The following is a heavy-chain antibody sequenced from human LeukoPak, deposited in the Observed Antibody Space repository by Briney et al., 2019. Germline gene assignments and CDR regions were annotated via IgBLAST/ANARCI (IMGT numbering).Heavy chain of an antibody. J-gene: IGHJ3*02. D-gene: IGHD2-2*01. CDR1: GGSISSYY. CDR2: IYYSGST. Sequence: TSETLSLTCTVSGGSISSYYWSWIRQPPGKGLEWIGYIYYSGSTNYNPSLKSRVTISVDTSKNQFSLKLSSVTAADTAVYYCAKDRRSTSPGSFDIWGQGTMVTVSS. CDR3: AKDRRSTSPGSFDI. V-gene: IGHV4-59*01.